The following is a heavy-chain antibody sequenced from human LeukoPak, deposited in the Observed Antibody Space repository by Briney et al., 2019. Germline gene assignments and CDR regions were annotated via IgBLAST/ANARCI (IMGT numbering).Heavy chain of an antibody. CDR3: ARTIYSGTSYSGAFHI. D-gene: IGHD1-26*01. V-gene: IGHV4-61*02. J-gene: IGHJ3*02. CDR2: FYTSGTT. CDR1: GGSINSGSFY. Sequence: PSQTLSLTCTVSGGSINSGSFYWNWIRQPAGKGLEWVGRFYTSGTTSYNPSLKSRVIISVDTSKNQFSLELSSVTAADTAVYYCARTIYSGTSYSGAFHIWGQGTMVTVSS.